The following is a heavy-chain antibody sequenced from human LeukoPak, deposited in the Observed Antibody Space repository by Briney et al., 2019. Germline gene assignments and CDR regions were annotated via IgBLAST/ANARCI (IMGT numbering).Heavy chain of an antibody. Sequence: ASVKVSCKASGYTFTGYYMQWVRQAPGQGLEWMGWINPNSGGTNYAQKFQGRVTMTWDTSISTAYMEPSRLRSDDTAVYYCARDQSYGTAGYGMDVWGQGTTVTVSS. CDR3: ARDQSYGTAGYGMDV. CDR1: GYTFTGYY. J-gene: IGHJ6*02. V-gene: IGHV1-2*02. D-gene: IGHD6-13*01. CDR2: INPNSGGT.